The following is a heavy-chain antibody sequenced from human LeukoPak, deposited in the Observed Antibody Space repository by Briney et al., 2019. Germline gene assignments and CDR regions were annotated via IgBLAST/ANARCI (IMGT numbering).Heavy chain of an antibody. CDR2: IYYSGST. V-gene: IGHV4-39*07. D-gene: IGHD2/OR15-2a*01. CDR3: ARAHSIASYYYGVDV. J-gene: IGHJ6*02. CDR1: GGSMSNIYY. Sequence: SETLSLTCNVSGGSMSNIYYWGWIRQPPGKGLEWIGNIYYSGSTYYSPSLTSRVTVSVDTSENQFSLKLSSVTAADTAVYYCARAHSIASYYYGVDVWGQGTTVTVSS.